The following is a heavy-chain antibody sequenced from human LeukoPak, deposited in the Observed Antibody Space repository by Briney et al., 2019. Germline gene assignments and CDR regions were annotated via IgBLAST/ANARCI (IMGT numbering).Heavy chain of an antibody. CDR2: IRYDGSNK. D-gene: IGHD6-13*01. CDR1: GFTFSTYG. CDR3: AKGSSWTLNYYFEY. Sequence: PGGSLRLSCVASGFTFSTYGMHWVRQAPGKGLEWVAFIRYDGSNKFFADSVKGRFTISRDNSKNTVYLQMNSLRAEDTAVYYCAKGSSWTLNYYFEYWGPGTLVTVSS. J-gene: IGHJ4*02. V-gene: IGHV3-30*02.